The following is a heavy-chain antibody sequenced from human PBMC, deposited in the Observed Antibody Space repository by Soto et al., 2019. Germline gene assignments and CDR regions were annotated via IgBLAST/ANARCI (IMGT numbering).Heavy chain of an antibody. CDR1: GYTFTSYD. CDR2: MNPNSGNT. CDR3: ARGRGYTYDHHGMDV. V-gene: IGHV1-8*02. D-gene: IGHD5-18*01. J-gene: IGHJ6*02. Sequence: GASVKVSCKASGYTFTSYDIHWGRQAAGQGLEWMGWMNPNSGNTATAQKFLGRVALTRSTSISTAYMELSNLRSDDTAVYFCARGRGYTYDHHGMDVWGQGTTVTVSS.